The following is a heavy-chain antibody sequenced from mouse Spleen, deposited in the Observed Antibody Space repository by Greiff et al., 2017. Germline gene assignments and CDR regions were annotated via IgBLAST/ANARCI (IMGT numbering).Heavy chain of an antibody. CDR2: INPSTGGT. J-gene: IGHJ4*01. V-gene: IGHV1-42*01. CDR3: ARGRQLRLPYAMDY. Sequence: VQLQQSGPELVKPGASVKISCKASGYSFTGYYMNWVKQSPEKSLEWIGEINPSTGGTTYNQKFKAKATLTVDKSSSTAYMQLKSLTSEDSAVYYCARGRQLRLPYAMDYWGQGTSVTVSS. CDR1: GYSFTGYY. D-gene: IGHD3-2*02.